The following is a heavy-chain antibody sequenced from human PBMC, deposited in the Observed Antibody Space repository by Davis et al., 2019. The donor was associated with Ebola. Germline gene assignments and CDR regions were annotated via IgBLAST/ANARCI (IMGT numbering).Heavy chain of an antibody. J-gene: IGHJ4*02. CDR3: ASSPPPHPYYFDY. Sequence: PSETLSLTCTVSGGSISSGSYYWSWIRQPAGKGLEWIGHIYTSGSTNYNPSLKSRVTISVDRSKNQFSLKLNSVTAADTAVYYCASSPPPHPYYFDYWGQGTLVTVSS. CDR1: GGSISSGSYY. CDR2: IYTSGST. V-gene: IGHV4-61*09.